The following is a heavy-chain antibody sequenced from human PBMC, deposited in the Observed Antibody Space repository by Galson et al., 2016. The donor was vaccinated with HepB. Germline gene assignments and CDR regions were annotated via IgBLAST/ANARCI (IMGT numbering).Heavy chain of an antibody. CDR2: INPSGGGT. CDR1: GYTFTRYS. D-gene: IGHD4-17*01. CDR3: AIGISDYGYFDY. V-gene: IGHV1-46*01. J-gene: IGHJ4*01. Sequence: SVKVSCKASGYTFTRYSMHWVRQAPGQGLEWMGLINPSGGGTDYAQKFQGRVTMTRDTSTGTVYMQLTSLRSEDTAVYYCAIGISDYGYFDYWGQGTLVTVSS.